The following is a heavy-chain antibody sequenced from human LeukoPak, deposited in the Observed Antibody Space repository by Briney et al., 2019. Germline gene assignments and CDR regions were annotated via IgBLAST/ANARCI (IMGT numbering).Heavy chain of an antibody. CDR3: ARCSSGWYHYY. Sequence: PGGSLRLSCAASGFTFSSYAMSWVRQAPGKGLEWVSAIGSNGGSTYYADSVKGRITISRGNSKNTLYLQMNSLRAEDTAVYYCARCSSGWYHYYWGQGTLVTVSS. D-gene: IGHD6-19*01. V-gene: IGHV3-23*01. CDR1: GFTFSSYA. CDR2: IGSNGGST. J-gene: IGHJ4*02.